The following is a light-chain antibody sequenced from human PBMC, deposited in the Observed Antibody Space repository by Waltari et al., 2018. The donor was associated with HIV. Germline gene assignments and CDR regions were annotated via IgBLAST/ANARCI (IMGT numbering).Light chain of an antibody. CDR2: RND. CDR1: SSNIGSNY. CDR3: AAWDDSLSGYV. Sequence: QSVLTQPPSASGTPGQRVTISCSGGSSNIGSNYVFWYQVLPGTAPKLLVYRNDQRPSGVRDRLSGSKSGTSASLAIRGLRSEDEADYYCAAWDDSLSGYVFGTGTKVTVL. V-gene: IGLV1-47*01. J-gene: IGLJ1*01.